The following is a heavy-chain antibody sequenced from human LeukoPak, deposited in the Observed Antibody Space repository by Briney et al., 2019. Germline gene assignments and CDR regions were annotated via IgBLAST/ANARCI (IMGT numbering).Heavy chain of an antibody. CDR1: GDSFNSNW. D-gene: IGHD6-6*01. CDR2: VYPGDSDT. Sequence: GESLKISCKGSGDSFNSNWIGWVRQMPGKGLEWMGIVYPGDSDTRYSPSFQGQITISADKSISTAYLQWSSLKASDTAMYYCARGVEYSSSYFDYWGQGTLVTVSS. CDR3: ARGVEYSSSYFDY. V-gene: IGHV5-51*01. J-gene: IGHJ4*02.